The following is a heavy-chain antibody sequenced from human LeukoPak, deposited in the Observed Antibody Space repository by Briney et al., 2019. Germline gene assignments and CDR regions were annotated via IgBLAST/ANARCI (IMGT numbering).Heavy chain of an antibody. CDR2: INPSGGST. J-gene: IGHJ5*02. D-gene: IGHD3-10*01. V-gene: IGHV1-46*01. CDR3: AREGVTMVRGVTPYNWFDP. Sequence: ASVKVSCKASGYTFTSYYMHWVRQAPGQGLEWMGIINPSGGSTSYAQKFQGRVTMTRDTSTSTVYMELSSLRSEDTAVYYCAREGVTMVRGVTPYNWFDPWGQGTLVTVSS. CDR1: GYTFTSYY.